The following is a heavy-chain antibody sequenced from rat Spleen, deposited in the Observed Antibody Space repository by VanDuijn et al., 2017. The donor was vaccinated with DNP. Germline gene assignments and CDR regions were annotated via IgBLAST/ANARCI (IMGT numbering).Heavy chain of an antibody. Sequence: EVQLVESGGGLVQPGRSLKLSCAASGFTFTNYAMAWVRQAPTKGLEWVATISYDGSSTYYRDSVKGRFTISRDNAKSTLYLQMDSLRSEDTATYYCTTAGAAWGQGTSVTVSS. CDR2: ISYDGSST. CDR3: TTAGAA. V-gene: IGHV5-29*01. J-gene: IGHJ4*01. D-gene: IGHD1-2*01. CDR1: GFTFTNYA.